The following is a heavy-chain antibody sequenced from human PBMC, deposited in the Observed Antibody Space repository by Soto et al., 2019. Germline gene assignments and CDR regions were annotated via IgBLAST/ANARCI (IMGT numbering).Heavy chain of an antibody. CDR2: IYYSGST. D-gene: IGHD4-17*01. CDR3: ARLRPVTNYFDY. V-gene: IGHV4-59*08. Sequence: PSETLSLTCTVSGGSISSYYWSWIRQPPGKGLEWIGYIYYSGSTNYNPSLKSRVTISVDTSKNQFSLKLSSVTAADTAVYYCARLRPVTNYFDYWGQGTLVTVSS. CDR1: GGSISSYY. J-gene: IGHJ4*02.